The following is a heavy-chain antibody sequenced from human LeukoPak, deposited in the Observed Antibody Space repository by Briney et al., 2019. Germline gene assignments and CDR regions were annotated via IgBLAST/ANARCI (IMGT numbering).Heavy chain of an antibody. CDR1: GGTFSSYA. J-gene: IGHJ4*02. V-gene: IGHV1-69*04. CDR3: ARDLISKFDY. D-gene: IGHD3-16*01. CDR2: IIPILGIA. Sequence: GASVKVSCKASGGTFSSYAVSWVRQAPGQGLEWMGRIIPILGIANYAQKFQGRVTITADKSTSTAYMELSSLRSEDTAVYYCARDLISKFDYWGQGTLVTVSS.